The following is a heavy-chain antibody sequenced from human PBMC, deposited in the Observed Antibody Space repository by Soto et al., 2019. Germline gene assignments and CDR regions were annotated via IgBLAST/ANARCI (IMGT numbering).Heavy chain of an antibody. V-gene: IGHV3-23*01. J-gene: IGHJ5*02. CDR2: IGGGET. D-gene: IGHD6-19*01. CDR1: GFIFSIYA. Sequence: GGSLRLSCTTSGFIFSIYAMSWVRQAPGKGLEWVSTIGGGETYYTDSVKGRFTISRDDSKNALFLQMNSLRVEDTAIYYCAKEAVAGNGGYDWFDPWGQGTLVTVSS. CDR3: AKEAVAGNGGYDWFDP.